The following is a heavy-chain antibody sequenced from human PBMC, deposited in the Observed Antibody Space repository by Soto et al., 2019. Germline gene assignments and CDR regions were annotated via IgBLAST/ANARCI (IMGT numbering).Heavy chain of an antibody. D-gene: IGHD3-3*01. V-gene: IGHV1-18*01. Sequence: ASVKVSCKASGFAFTLYGIHWVRQAPGQGLEWMGWISGYSGDTHYAQMLQDRVTMTTDTSTNTAYMELRNLSSDDTAVYYCAREGDRTIFPNWFDTWGQGTQVTVSS. CDR2: ISGYSGDT. CDR1: GFAFTLYG. CDR3: AREGDRTIFPNWFDT. J-gene: IGHJ5*02.